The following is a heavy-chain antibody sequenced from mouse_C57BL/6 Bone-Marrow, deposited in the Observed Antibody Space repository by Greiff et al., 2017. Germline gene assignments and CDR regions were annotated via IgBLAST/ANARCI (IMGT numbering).Heavy chain of an antibody. CDR3: VPGTGAMDY. D-gene: IGHD4-1*01. CDR2: IRSKSNNYAT. V-gene: IGHV10-1*01. Sequence: DAGGGLVQPKGSLKLSCAASGFSFNTYAMNWVRQAPGKGLEWVARIRSKSNNYATYYADSVKDRFTISRDDSESMLYLQMNNLKTEDTAMYYCVPGTGAMDYWGQGTSVTVSS. J-gene: IGHJ4*01. CDR1: GFSFNTYA.